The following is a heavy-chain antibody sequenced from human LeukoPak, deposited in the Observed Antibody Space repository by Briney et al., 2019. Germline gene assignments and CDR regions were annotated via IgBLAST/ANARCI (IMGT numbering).Heavy chain of an antibody. CDR2: IRGGVGKT. V-gene: IGHV3-23*01. Sequence: GGSLRLSCAASGFTFSSCAMAWVRQAPGRGLEWVSVIRGGVGKTYYADSVRGRFTISRDNSKNTLYLQMNSLRPEDTAVYYCANDYGDYEGGDYWGQGTPVTVSS. J-gene: IGHJ4*02. CDR3: ANDYGDYEGGDY. D-gene: IGHD4-17*01. CDR1: GFTFSSCA.